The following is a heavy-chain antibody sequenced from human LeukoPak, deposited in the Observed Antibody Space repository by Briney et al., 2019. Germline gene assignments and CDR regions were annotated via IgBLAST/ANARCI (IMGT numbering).Heavy chain of an antibody. CDR2: IYHSGST. V-gene: IGHV4-38-2*01. J-gene: IGHJ3*02. CDR1: GYSISSGYY. Sequence: SETLSLTCAVSGYSISSGYYRGWIRQPPGKGLEWIGRIYHSGSTYYNPSLKSRITISVDTSKNQFSLKLSSVTAADTAVYYCARWDSGEWFHDAFDIWGQGTMVTVSS. CDR3: ARWDSGEWFHDAFDI. D-gene: IGHD3-3*01.